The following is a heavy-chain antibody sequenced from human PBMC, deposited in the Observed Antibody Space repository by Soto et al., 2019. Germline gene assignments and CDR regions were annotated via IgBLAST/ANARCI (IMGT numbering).Heavy chain of an antibody. CDR2: IYYSGST. D-gene: IGHD3-10*02. J-gene: IGHJ5*02. Sequence: KPWETLSLTCTVSGGSISSYYWSWIRQPPGKGLEWIGYIYYSGSTNYNPSLKSRVTISVDTSKNQFSLKLSSVTAADTAVYYCARGVISLFGDGYNTYNWFDPWGQGTLVTVSS. CDR3: ARGVISLFGDGYNTYNWFDP. V-gene: IGHV4-59*01. CDR1: GGSISSYY.